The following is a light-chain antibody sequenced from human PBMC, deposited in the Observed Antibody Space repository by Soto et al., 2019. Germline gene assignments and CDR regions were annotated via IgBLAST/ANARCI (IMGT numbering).Light chain of an antibody. J-gene: IGKJ4*01. CDR1: QNIMNY. CDR2: GAS. V-gene: IGKV1-39*01. CDR3: QQTYSTPPT. Sequence: DVQMTQSPSSLSASVGDRVTITCRAGQNIMNYLSWYQQRPGKAPQLLMFGASSLESGVPSRFSGSGSGTDFTLTISSLQPEDFATYYCQQTYSTPPTFGGGTKVEIK.